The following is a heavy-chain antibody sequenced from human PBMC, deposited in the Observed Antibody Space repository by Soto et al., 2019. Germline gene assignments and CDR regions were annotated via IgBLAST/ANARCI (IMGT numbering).Heavy chain of an antibody. V-gene: IGHV3-21*01. CDR3: AREHLSRGYSGYDWRLHYYSYMDV. CDR2: ISSSSSYI. Sequence: GGSLRLSCAASGFTFSSYSMNSVRQAPGKGLEWVSSISSSSSYIYYADSVKGRFTISRDNAKNSLYLQMNSLRAEDTAVYYCAREHLSRGYSGYDWRLHYYSYMDVWGKGTTVTVSS. J-gene: IGHJ6*03. D-gene: IGHD5-12*01. CDR1: GFTFSSYS.